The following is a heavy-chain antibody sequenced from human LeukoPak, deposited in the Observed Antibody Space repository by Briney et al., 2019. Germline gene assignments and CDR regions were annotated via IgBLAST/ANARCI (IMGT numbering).Heavy chain of an antibody. CDR3: ARGGPDWLPFPMDV. CDR1: GYTFTSYG. Sequence: GASVKVSCKASGYTFTSYGISWVRQAPGQGLEWMGWISAYNGNTNYAQKLQGRVTMTTDTSISTAYMELSRLRSDDTAVYYCARGGPDWLPFPMDVWGKGTTVTVSS. V-gene: IGHV1-18*01. D-gene: IGHD3-9*01. J-gene: IGHJ6*03. CDR2: ISAYNGNT.